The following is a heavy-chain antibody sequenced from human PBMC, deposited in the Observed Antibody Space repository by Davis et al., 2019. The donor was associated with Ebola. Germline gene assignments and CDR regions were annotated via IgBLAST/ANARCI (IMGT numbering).Heavy chain of an antibody. CDR3: AREDMITFGGVIVIRDAFDI. CDR1: GFTFSSYW. CDR2: INSDGSST. V-gene: IGHV3-74*01. J-gene: IGHJ3*02. D-gene: IGHD3-16*02. Sequence: HTGGSLRLSCAASGFTFSSYWMHWVRQAPGKGPAWVSRINSDGSSTSYADSVKGRFTISRDNAKNTLYLQMNSLRAEDTAVYYCAREDMITFGGVIVIRDAFDIWGQGTMVTVSS.